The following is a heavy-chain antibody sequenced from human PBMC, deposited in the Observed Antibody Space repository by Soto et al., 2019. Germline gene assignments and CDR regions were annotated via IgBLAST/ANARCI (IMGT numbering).Heavy chain of an antibody. V-gene: IGHV3-48*01. CDR3: AKAFIYHGSTSTGKAFDI. J-gene: IGHJ3*02. CDR1: GFNFRNSP. CDR2: VSSSSSTI. Sequence: GGSLILSCAASGFNFRNSPMTWVRQAPGKGLEWVSYVSSSSSTIYYADSVKGRFTISRDNAKNSLYLQMNSLRAEDTAVYYCAKAFIYHGSTSTGKAFDIWGQGTMVTVSS. D-gene: IGHD3-10*01.